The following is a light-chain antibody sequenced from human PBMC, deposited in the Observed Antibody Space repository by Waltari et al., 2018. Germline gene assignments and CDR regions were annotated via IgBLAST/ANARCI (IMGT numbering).Light chain of an antibody. V-gene: IGLV2-8*01. Sequence: QSALTQPPSASGSRGQSVTISCTGTSSDVGGYNYVSWYQHHPGEAPKLMIFEVNKRPSGVPDRSSGSKSGNTASLTVSGLQAEDDADYYCSSYAGSNNLVFGTGTKVTVL. J-gene: IGLJ1*01. CDR3: SSYAGSNNLV. CDR2: EVN. CDR1: SSDVGGYNY.